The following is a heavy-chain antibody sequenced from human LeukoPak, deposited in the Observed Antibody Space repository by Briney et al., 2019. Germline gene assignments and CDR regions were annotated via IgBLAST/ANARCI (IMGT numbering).Heavy chain of an antibody. CDR1: GFTFSNYA. D-gene: IGHD2-21*01. Sequence: GGSLRVSCAASGFTFSNYAMNWVRQAPGKGLEWVSVISSSGGTTNYADSVKGRFTVSRDNSKNTLYLQLNSLRAEDTAVYYCARGEESIYSEIIGWGQGTLVTVSS. V-gene: IGHV3-23*01. CDR2: ISSSGGTT. CDR3: ARGEESIYSEIIG. J-gene: IGHJ4*02.